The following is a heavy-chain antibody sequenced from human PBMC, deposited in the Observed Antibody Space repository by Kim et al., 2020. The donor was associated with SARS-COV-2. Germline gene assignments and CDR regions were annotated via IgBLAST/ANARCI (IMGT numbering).Heavy chain of an antibody. CDR2: IYYSGST. J-gene: IGHJ6*02. CDR1: GGSISSYY. Sequence: SETLSLTCTVSGGSISSYYWSWIRQPPGKGLEWIGYIYYSGSTNYNPSLKSRVTISVDTSKNQFSLKLSSVTAADTAVYYCARGITMIVGGLRRYYYYGMDVCGQGTTVTVSS. CDR3: ARGITMIVGGLRRYYYYGMDV. V-gene: IGHV4-59*13. D-gene: IGHD3-22*01.